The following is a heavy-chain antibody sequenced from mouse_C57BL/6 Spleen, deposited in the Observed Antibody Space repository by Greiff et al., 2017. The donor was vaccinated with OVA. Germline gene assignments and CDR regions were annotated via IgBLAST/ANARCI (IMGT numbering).Heavy chain of an antibody. CDR3: TSEDYYYGSSYAMDY. Sequence: EVMLVESGEGLVKPGGSLKLSCAASGFTFSSYAMSWVRQTPEKRLEWVAYISSGGDYIYYADTVKGRFTISRDNARNTLYLQMSSLKSEDTAMYYCTSEDYYYGSSYAMDYWGQGTSVTVSS. V-gene: IGHV5-9-1*02. D-gene: IGHD1-1*01. J-gene: IGHJ4*01. CDR2: ISSGGDYI. CDR1: GFTFSSYA.